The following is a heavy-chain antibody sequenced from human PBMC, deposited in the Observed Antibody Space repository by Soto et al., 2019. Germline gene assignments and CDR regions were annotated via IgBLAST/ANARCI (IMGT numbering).Heavy chain of an antibody. Sequence: QLQLQESGSGLVEPSQTLSLTCAFYGGSVSSGDYSWSWIRQPPGKGLEWIGYISHSGSTYNPSRKSRVTMSIDRSKNQVSLKLTAVTAADTAVYYCARGEFYDTSGYPHRGWFDPWGQGTLVTVSS. J-gene: IGHJ5*02. CDR3: ARGEFYDTSGYPHRGWFDP. V-gene: IGHV4-30-2*01. CDR2: ISHSGST. CDR1: GGSVSSGDYS. D-gene: IGHD3-22*01.